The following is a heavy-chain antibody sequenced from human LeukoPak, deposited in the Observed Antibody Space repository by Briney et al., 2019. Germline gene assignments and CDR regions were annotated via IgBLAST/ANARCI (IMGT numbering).Heavy chain of an antibody. CDR3: AKDPRDDSNGYQYIGCFDY. CDR1: GFTFRSFA. Sequence: GRSLRLSCATSGFTFRSFAMQWVRQAPGKGLEWVAVIPYDAGSNQYYSDSVKGRFTISKDNSKNTMYLQMNSLRVEDTAVYYCAKDPRDDSNGYQYIGCFDYWGQGTLVTVSS. D-gene: IGHD3-22*01. CDR2: IPYDAGSNQ. V-gene: IGHV3-30-3*01. J-gene: IGHJ4*02.